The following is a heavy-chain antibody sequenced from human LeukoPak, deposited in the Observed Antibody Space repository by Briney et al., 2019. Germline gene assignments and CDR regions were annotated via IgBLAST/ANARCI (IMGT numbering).Heavy chain of an antibody. CDR3: ARERWVQLDAFDI. J-gene: IGHJ3*02. CDR2: IYHSDIT. Sequence: SETLSLTCTVSGGSISNYYWSWIRQPPGKGLEWIGFIYHSDITNYNPSLKSRVTISLDTSKNQFSLKVSSVTAADTAVYYCARERWVQLDAFDIWGPGTMVTVSS. D-gene: IGHD5-24*01. CDR1: GGSISNYY. V-gene: IGHV4-59*01.